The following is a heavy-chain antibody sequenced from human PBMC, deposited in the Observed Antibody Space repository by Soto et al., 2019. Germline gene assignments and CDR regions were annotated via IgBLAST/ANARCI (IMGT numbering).Heavy chain of an antibody. Sequence: VQLVESGGGLVQPGGSLRLSCAASGFTFSTYWIHWVRQAPGKERVWVSRINSDGSSTNYADSVKGRFTISRDNAKNTLFLQMNSLRAEDTAVYYCARDRWGGGRDMDVWGQGTTVTVSS. J-gene: IGHJ6*02. CDR2: INSDGSST. D-gene: IGHD3-10*01. V-gene: IGHV3-74*01. CDR3: ARDRWGGGRDMDV. CDR1: GFTFSTYW.